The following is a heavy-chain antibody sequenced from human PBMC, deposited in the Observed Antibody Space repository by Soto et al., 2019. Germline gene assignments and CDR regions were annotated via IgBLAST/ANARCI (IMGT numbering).Heavy chain of an antibody. J-gene: IGHJ6*02. V-gene: IGHV1-3*01. Sequence: ASVKVSCKASGYTFTSYAMHWVRQAPGQRLEWMGWINAGNGNTKYSQKFQGRVTITRDTSASTAYMELSSLRSEDTAVYYCARGSGLAGGMDVWGQGTTVTVSS. D-gene: IGHD3-22*01. CDR1: GYTFTSYA. CDR3: ARGSGLAGGMDV. CDR2: INAGNGNT.